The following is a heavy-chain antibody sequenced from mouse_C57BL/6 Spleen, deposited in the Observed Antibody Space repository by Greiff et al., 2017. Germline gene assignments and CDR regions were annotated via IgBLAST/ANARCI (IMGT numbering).Heavy chain of an antibody. V-gene: IGHV5-17*01. J-gene: IGHJ4*01. D-gene: IGHD1-1*01. CDR2: ISSGSSTI. Sequence: EVKLVESGGGLVKPGGSLKLSCAASGFTFSDYGMHWVRQAPEKGLEWVAYISSGSSTIYYADTVKGRFTISRENAKSTLFLQMTSLRSEDTAMYYCARRHYYGSSYYYAMDYWGQGTSVTVSS. CDR1: GFTFSDYG. CDR3: ARRHYYGSSYYYAMDY.